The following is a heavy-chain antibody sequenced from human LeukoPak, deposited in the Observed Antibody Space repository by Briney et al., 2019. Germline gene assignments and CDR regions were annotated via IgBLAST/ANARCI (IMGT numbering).Heavy chain of an antibody. V-gene: IGHV3-11*01. Sequence: PGGSLRLSCAASGFTSSDYYMSWIRQAPGKGLEWVSYISSSGSTIYYADSVKGRFTISRDNAKNSLYLQMNSLRAEDTAVYYCARAPIYCTNGVCPSYYGMDVWGQGTTVTVSS. J-gene: IGHJ6*02. D-gene: IGHD2-8*01. CDR3: ARAPIYCTNGVCPSYYGMDV. CDR2: ISSSGSTI. CDR1: GFTSSDYY.